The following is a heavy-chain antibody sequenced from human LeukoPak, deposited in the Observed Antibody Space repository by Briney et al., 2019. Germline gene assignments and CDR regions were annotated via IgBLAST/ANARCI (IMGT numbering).Heavy chain of an antibody. CDR1: GYTFTGYY. CDR3: ARDLGHYDFWSGSFDY. D-gene: IGHD3-3*01. V-gene: IGHV1-2*02. J-gene: IGHJ4*02. CDR2: INPNSGGT. Sequence: ASVKVSCKASGYTFTGYYMHWVRQAPGQGLEWMGWINPNSGGTNYAQKFQGRVTMTRDTSISTAYMELSRLRSDDTAVYYCARDLGHYDFWSGSFDYWGQGTLVTVSS.